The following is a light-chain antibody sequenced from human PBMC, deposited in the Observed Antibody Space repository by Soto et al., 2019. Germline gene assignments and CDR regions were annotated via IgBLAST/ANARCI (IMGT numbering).Light chain of an antibody. J-gene: IGLJ3*02. CDR1: SSDVGGYHY. Sequence: QSALTQPASVSGSPGQSITISCTGTSSDVGGYHYVSWYQQHPGKAPKLMIYDVSSRPSGVSNRFSGSKSGSTASLTISGLQADDEAVDYCSECSSSSTVLFGGGTQLTVL. V-gene: IGLV2-14*01. CDR3: SECSSSSTVL. CDR2: DVS.